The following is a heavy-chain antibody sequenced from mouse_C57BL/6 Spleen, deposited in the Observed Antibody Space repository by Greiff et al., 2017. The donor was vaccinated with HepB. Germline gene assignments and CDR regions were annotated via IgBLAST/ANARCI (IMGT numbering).Heavy chain of an antibody. CDR3: ARRDYAMDY. CDR2: IYPGDGDT. Sequence: LQESGPELVKPGASVKISCKASGYAFSSSWMNWVKQRPGKGLEWIGQIYPGDGDTNYNGKFKGKATLTADKSSSTAYMQLSSLTSEDSAVYFCARRDYAMDYWGQGTSVTVSS. CDR1: GYAFSSSW. J-gene: IGHJ4*01. V-gene: IGHV1-82*01.